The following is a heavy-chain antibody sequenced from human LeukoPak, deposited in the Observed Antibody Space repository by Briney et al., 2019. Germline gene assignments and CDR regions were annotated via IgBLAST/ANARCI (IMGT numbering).Heavy chain of an antibody. D-gene: IGHD2-15*01. Sequence: GGSLRLSCAASGFTLSNAWMNWVRQAPGKGLEWVGRVKSNSDGGTADYAAPVEGRFTLSRDDSKNTLYIQIKSLKTEDTAIYYCIAFESGRYHWGQGTLVTVSS. CDR1: GFTLSNAW. CDR3: IAFESGRYH. V-gene: IGHV3-15*01. J-gene: IGHJ5*02. CDR2: VKSNSDGGTA.